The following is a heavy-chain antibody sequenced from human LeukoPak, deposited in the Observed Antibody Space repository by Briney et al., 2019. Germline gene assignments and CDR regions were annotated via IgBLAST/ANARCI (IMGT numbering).Heavy chain of an antibody. CDR3: ARHGVATIPYFDY. J-gene: IGHJ4*02. CDR2: IYPGDSDT. V-gene: IGHV5-51*01. Sequence: GESLKISCKGSGYSFTSYWIGWVRQMPGKVLEWMGIIYPGDSDTRYSPSFQGQVTISADKSISTAYLQWSSLKASDTAMYYCARHGVATIPYFDYWGQGTLVTVSS. D-gene: IGHD5-12*01. CDR1: GYSFTSYW.